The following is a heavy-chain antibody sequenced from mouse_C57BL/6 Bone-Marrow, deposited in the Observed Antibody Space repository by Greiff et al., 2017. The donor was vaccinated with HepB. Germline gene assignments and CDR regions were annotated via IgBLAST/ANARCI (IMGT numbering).Heavy chain of an antibody. CDR1: GYTFTSYW. D-gene: IGHD1-1*01. V-gene: IGHV1-64*01. CDR3: AREGLLITTPWFAY. CDR2: IHPNSGST. J-gene: IGHJ3*01. Sequence: QVQLQQPGAELVKPGASVKLSCKASGYTFTSYWMHWVKQRPGQGLEWIGMIHPNSGSTNYNEKFKSKATLTVDKSSSTAYMQLSSLTSEDSAVYYCAREGLLITTPWFAYWGQGTLVTVSA.